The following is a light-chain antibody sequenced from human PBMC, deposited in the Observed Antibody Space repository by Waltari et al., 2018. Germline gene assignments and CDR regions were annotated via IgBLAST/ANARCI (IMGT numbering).Light chain of an antibody. Sequence: EIVMTQSPATLSVSPGERATSSCRASQSVRISLAWYQQKPGQAPRLLIYGASTRATGIPARFGGSGSGTEFTLTISSLQSEDFAVYYCQQSNSWPLTFGGGTKVEIK. CDR2: GAS. CDR3: QQSNSWPLT. CDR1: QSVRIS. V-gene: IGKV3-15*01. J-gene: IGKJ4*01.